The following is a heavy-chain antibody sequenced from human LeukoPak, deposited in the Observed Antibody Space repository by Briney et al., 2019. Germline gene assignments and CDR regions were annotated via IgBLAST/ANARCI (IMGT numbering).Heavy chain of an antibody. Sequence: PGGSLRLSCAACGFTFSSYAMSLVRQAPGKGLEWVSAISGSGGSTYYADSVKGRFTISRDNSKNTLYLQMNSLRAEDTAVYYCAKDPYYDFWSGYGESRHWGQGTLVTVSS. CDR2: ISGSGGST. D-gene: IGHD3-3*01. CDR1: GFTFSSYA. V-gene: IGHV3-23*01. CDR3: AKDPYYDFWSGYGESRH. J-gene: IGHJ4*02.